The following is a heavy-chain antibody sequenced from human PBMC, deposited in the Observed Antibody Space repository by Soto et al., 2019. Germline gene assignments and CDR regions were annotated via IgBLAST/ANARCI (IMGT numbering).Heavy chain of an antibody. V-gene: IGHV3-30-3*01. D-gene: IGHD1-26*01. J-gene: IGHJ6*02. CDR1: GFTFSSYA. CDR3: GRGLRKSGESYRRNMDV. Sequence: QEQLVESGGGVVQPGGSLRLSCTASGFTFSSYAIHWVRQAPGKGLEWVAVISYDGSHKYYADAVKGRFTISRDNSKKPLDLQMTSLRAEDTAVYYCGRGLRKSGESYRRNMDVWGQGTTVTVSS. CDR2: ISYDGSHK.